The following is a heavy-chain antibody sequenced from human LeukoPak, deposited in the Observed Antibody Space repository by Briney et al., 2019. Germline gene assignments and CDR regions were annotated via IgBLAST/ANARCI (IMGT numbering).Heavy chain of an antibody. Sequence: SETLSLTCTVSGGSISSYYWSWIRQPAGKGLEWIGRIYTSGSTNYNPSLKSRVTMSVDTSKHQFSLKLSSVTAADTAVYYCARVRIVGATLDAFDLWGQGTMVTVSS. CDR3: ARVRIVGATLDAFDL. D-gene: IGHD1-26*01. CDR2: IYTSGST. J-gene: IGHJ3*01. CDR1: GGSISSYY. V-gene: IGHV4-4*07.